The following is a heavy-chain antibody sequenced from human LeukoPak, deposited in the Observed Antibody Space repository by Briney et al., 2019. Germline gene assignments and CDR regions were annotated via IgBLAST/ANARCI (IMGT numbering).Heavy chain of an antibody. D-gene: IGHD1-1*01. V-gene: IGHV3-11*05. CDR3: ARDLSASERAMDV. Sequence: PGGSLRLSCAASGFNFSDHHMAWIRQAPGKGLEWISYILGSSSYRNSADSVRGRFTISRDNAKNSLYLQMNSLRGEDTAVYYCARDLSASERAMDVWGQGTTVIVSS. CDR1: GFNFSDHH. J-gene: IGHJ6*02. CDR2: ILGSSSYR.